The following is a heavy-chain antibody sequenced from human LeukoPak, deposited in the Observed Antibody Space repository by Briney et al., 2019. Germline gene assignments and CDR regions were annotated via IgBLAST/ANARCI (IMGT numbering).Heavy chain of an antibody. V-gene: IGHV3-20*03. Sequence: GGSLRLSFAASGFTFDDYGMSWVRQAQGKGLEWVSGINRNGGSTGYADSVKGRYTISRDNAKNSLYLQMNSLRAEDTALYYCARDLGQFLEWLSKPSYFDYWGQGTLVTVSS. J-gene: IGHJ4*02. CDR1: GFTFDDYG. CDR3: ARDLGQFLEWLSKPSYFDY. CDR2: INRNGGST. D-gene: IGHD3-3*01.